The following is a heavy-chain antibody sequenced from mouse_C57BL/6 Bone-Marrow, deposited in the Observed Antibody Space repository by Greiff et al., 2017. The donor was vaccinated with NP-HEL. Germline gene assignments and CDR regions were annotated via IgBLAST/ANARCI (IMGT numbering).Heavy chain of an antibody. J-gene: IGHJ1*03. CDR1: GFNIKDYY. Sequence: DVKLVESGAELVKPGASVKLSCTASGFNIKDYYMHWVKQRTEQGLEWIGRIDPEDGETKYAPKFQGKATITADTSSNTAYLQLSSLTSEDTAVYYCAREGGLLRYYWYFDVWGTGTTVTVSS. CDR3: AREGGLLRYYWYFDV. CDR2: IDPEDGET. D-gene: IGHD1-1*01. V-gene: IGHV14-2*01.